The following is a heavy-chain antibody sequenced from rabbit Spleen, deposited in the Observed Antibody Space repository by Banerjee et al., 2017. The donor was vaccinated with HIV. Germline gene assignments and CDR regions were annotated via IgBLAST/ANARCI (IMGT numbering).Heavy chain of an antibody. CDR3: ARDTGSSFSSYGMDL. CDR2: IAGSSSGFT. Sequence: QEQLVESGGGLVQPEGSLTLTCKASGFDFSSYWMSWVRQAPGKGLEWIACIAGSSSGFTYSATWAKGRFTCSKTSSTTVTLQMTSLTVADTATYFCARDTGSSFSSYGMDLWGPGTLVTVS. V-gene: IGHV1S45*01. D-gene: IGHD8-1*01. CDR1: GFDFSSYW. J-gene: IGHJ6*01.